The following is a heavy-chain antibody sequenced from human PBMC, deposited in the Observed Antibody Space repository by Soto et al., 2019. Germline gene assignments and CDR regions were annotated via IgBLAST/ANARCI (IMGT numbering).Heavy chain of an antibody. V-gene: IGHV1-69*06. CDR2: TGSGTGPG. J-gene: IGHJ4*02. Sequence: SVXVSFKSSGGILSTNPISWVRQAPGQGLEWMGGTGSGTGPGKHAQKFQGRLTVTADKSTSTVYMELTNLSSLDTAVYYCERRHSARLFSFFDSWGQGTLVTVSS. D-gene: IGHD6-6*01. CDR3: ERRHSARLFSFFDS. CDR1: GGILSTNP.